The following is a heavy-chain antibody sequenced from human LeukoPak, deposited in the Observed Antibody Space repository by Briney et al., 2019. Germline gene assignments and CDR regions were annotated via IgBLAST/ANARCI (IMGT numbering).Heavy chain of an antibody. CDR1: GFTFSSYW. CDR3: ARDRDNIVAYGGLDY. CDR2: IKQDGSEK. V-gene: IGHV3-7*01. D-gene: IGHD5-12*01. Sequence: PGGSLRLSCAASGFTFSSYWMSWVRQAPGKGLEWVANIKQDGSEKYYVDSVKGRFTISRGNAKNSLYLQMNSLRAEDTAVYYCARDRDNIVAYGGLDYWGQGTLVTVSS. J-gene: IGHJ4*02.